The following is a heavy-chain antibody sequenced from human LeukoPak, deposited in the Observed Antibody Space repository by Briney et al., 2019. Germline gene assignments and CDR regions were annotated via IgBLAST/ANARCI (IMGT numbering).Heavy chain of an antibody. CDR2: INHSGST. CDR1: GGSFSGYY. CDR3: ARQTGSGLFTLP. J-gene: IGHJ4*02. D-gene: IGHD3/OR15-3a*01. V-gene: IGHV4-34*01. Sequence: SETLSLTCAVYGGSFSGYYWSWIRQPPGKGLEWIGEINHSGSTNYNPSLKSRVTISVDTSKNQFSPKLSSVTATDTAMYYCARQTGSGLFTLPGGQGTLVTVSS.